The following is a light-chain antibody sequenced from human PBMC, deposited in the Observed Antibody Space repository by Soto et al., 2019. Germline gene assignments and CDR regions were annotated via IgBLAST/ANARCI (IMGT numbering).Light chain of an antibody. Sequence: DILMTHSQATLSVSPGERATLSCRASQSVSSSLAWYQQKPGQAPRLLIYGASTRATGIPARFSGSGSGTEFTLTISSLQPADFAVYYCHPYNKWPPFPFGQGTRLENK. V-gene: IGKV3-15*01. CDR1: QSVSSS. CDR2: GAS. CDR3: HPYNKWPPFP. J-gene: IGKJ5*01.